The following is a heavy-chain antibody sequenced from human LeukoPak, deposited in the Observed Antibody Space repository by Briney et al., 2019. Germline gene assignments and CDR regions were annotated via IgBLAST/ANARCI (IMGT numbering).Heavy chain of an antibody. J-gene: IGHJ4*02. CDR1: GGSISSYY. V-gene: IGHV4-59*08. CDR2: IYYSGGT. D-gene: IGHD3-3*01. CDR3: ARTLWSVSYFDY. Sequence: SETLSLTCTVSGGSISSYYWSWIRQPPGKGLEWIGYIYYSGGTNYNPSLKSRVTISVDTSKNQFSLKLSSVTAADTAVYYCARTLWSVSYFDYWGQGTLVTVCS.